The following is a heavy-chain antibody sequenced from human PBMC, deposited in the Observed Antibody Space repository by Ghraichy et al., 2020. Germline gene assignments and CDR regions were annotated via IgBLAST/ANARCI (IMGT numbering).Heavy chain of an antibody. CDR1: GGSISSYY. V-gene: IGHV4-59*01. CDR3: ARISSGYRGYFDY. Sequence: GSLRLSCTVSGGSISSYYWSWIRQPPGKGLEWIGYIYYSGSTNYNPSLKSRVTISVDTSKNQFSLKLSSVTAADTAVYYCARISSGYRGYFDYWGQGTLVTVSS. CDR2: IYYSGST. J-gene: IGHJ4*02. D-gene: IGHD3-22*01.